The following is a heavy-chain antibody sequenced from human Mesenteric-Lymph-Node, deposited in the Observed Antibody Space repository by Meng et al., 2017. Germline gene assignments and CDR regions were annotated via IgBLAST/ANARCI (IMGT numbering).Heavy chain of an antibody. CDR3: ARVGQWLPIDY. Sequence: QVQLEEAGRGLGKPSGSLSFTCAVSGGSSSSSNWWSWVRQPPGKGLGWIGEIYHSGSTNYNPSLKSRVTISVDKSKNQFSLNLSSVTAADTAVYYCARVGQWLPIDYWGQGTLVTVSS. J-gene: IGHJ4*02. CDR2: IYHSGST. V-gene: IGHV4-4*02. CDR1: GGSSSSSNW. D-gene: IGHD6-19*01.